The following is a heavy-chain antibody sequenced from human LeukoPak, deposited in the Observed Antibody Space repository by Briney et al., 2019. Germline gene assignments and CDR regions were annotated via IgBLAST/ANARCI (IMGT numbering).Heavy chain of an antibody. CDR2: INSGGST. Sequence: PSETLSLTCAVSGDSISSNYCWRWVRQFPGKGLEWVSVINSGGSTYHADSVKGRFTISRDNSKNTLYLQMNSLRAEDTAVYYCARDDDFSGFDPWGQGTLVTVSS. CDR1: GDSISSNY. J-gene: IGHJ5*02. CDR3: ARDDDFSGFDP. D-gene: IGHD3-3*01. V-gene: IGHV3-53*01.